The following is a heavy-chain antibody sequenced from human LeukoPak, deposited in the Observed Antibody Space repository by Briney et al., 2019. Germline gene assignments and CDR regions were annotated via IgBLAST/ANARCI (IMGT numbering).Heavy chain of an antibody. J-gene: IGHJ4*02. Sequence: GGSLRLSCAASGFTFSDYYMSWIRQAPGKGLEWVSCISSSGSTIYYADSVKGRFTISRDNAKNSLYLQMNSLRAEDTAVYYCARYSSSWYSHFDYWGQGTLVTVSS. CDR1: GFTFSDYY. CDR2: ISSSGSTI. CDR3: ARYSSSWYSHFDY. V-gene: IGHV3-11*04. D-gene: IGHD6-13*01.